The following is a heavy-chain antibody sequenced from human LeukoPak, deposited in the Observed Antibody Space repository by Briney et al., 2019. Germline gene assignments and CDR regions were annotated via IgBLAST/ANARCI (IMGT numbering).Heavy chain of an antibody. CDR3: ARHRLRGSYHFDAFDI. Sequence: SETLSLTCTVSGGSISSYYWSWIRQPPGKGLEWLGYISTSGSTNYKSSLKSRVTISVDTTKNQFSLKLSSVTAADTAVYYCARHRLRGSYHFDAFDIWGQGTMVTVSS. CDR2: ISTSGST. D-gene: IGHD1-26*01. J-gene: IGHJ3*02. V-gene: IGHV4-4*09. CDR1: GGSISSYY.